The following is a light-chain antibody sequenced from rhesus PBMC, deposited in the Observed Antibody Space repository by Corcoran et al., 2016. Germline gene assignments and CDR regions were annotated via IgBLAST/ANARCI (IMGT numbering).Light chain of an antibody. CDR3: QQGYNAPFS. CDR1: QDISSW. V-gene: IGKV1-18*01. Sequence: DIQMTQSPSSLSASVGDKVTITCRASQDISSWLDWYQQKPGKAPKVLIYAASSLQSGVPSRFSGSESVTDYTLTITSRQPEDFATYYCQQGYNAPFSFGQGTKVEI. CDR2: AAS. J-gene: IGKJ2*01.